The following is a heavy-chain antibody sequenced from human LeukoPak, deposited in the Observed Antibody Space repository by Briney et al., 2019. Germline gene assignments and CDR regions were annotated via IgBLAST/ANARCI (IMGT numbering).Heavy chain of an antibody. CDR2: IHYSGVT. J-gene: IGHJ4*02. D-gene: IGHD4-17*01. CDR3: VPRRGDGDYSPAN. CDR1: GGSISSSIYS. Sequence: SETLSLTCTVSGGSISSSIYSWGWIRQPPGKGLEWIGSIHYSGVTYYNPSLKSRVTIYVDTSRNHFSLTLRSVTAAGTSVYFCVPRRGDGDYSPANGGRGPLVTVS. V-gene: IGHV4-39*02.